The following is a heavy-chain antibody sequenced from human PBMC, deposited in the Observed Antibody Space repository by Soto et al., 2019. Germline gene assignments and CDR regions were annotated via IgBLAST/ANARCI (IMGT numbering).Heavy chain of an antibody. V-gene: IGHV4-34*01. Sequence: SETLSLTCAVYGGSFSGYFWTWLRQPPGKGLEWIGEINHSGSTNFNPFLKSRVAISGATSRNQFSLRVTSVTAADTAVYYCAGREFASSSFHYYYYAVDVWGQGTTVTGSS. CDR3: AGREFASSSFHYYYYAVDV. J-gene: IGHJ6*02. D-gene: IGHD6-6*01. CDR2: INHSGST. CDR1: GGSFSGYF.